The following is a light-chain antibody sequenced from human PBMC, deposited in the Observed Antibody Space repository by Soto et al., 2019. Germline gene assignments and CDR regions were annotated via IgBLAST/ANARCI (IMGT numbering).Light chain of an antibody. CDR3: QQYNSSPFT. J-gene: IGKJ3*01. CDR1: QSISSW. V-gene: IGKV1-5*03. CDR2: KAS. Sequence: DIQMTQCPSTVSASVGDRVTITCRASQSISSWLAWYHQKPGKAPKLLIYKASSLESGVPSRFSGSGSGTEFTLTISSLQPDDLATYYCQQYNSSPFTFGPGTKVDIK.